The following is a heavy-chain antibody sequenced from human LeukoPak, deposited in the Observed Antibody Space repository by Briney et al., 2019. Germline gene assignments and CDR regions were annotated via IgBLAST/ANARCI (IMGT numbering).Heavy chain of an antibody. CDR1: GFTFSTYD. V-gene: IGHV3-23*01. J-gene: IGHJ4*02. CDR3: ATQFIAGG. D-gene: IGHD2-15*01. Sequence: PGGSLRLSCAASGFTFSTYDTTWVRQAPGKGLEWVSSVIGSGAKTHYADSVKGRFTISRDNSKNTLFLQMNSLRAEDTAVYYCATQFIAGGWGQGTLVTVTS. CDR2: VIGSGAKT.